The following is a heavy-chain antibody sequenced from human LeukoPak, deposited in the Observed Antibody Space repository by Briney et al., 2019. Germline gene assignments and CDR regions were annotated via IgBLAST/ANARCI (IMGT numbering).Heavy chain of an antibody. V-gene: IGHV3-33*01. CDR1: GFTFSSYG. D-gene: IGHD3-3*01. CDR3: ARGPFWSGYYDD. Sequence: GRSLRLSCAASGFTFSSYGMHWVRQAPGKGLEWVAVIWYDGSNKYYADSVKGRFTISRDNAKNSLYLQMSNLRAEDTAVYYCARGPFWSGYYDDWGQGTLVTVSS. CDR2: IWYDGSNK. J-gene: IGHJ4*02.